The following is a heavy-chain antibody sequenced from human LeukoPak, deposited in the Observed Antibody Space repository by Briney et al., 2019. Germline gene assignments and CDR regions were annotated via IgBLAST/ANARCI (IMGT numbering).Heavy chain of an antibody. CDR2: IIPIFGST. CDR3: ARDLYTHGVCYSPGAFDL. D-gene: IGHD2-8*01. CDR1: GGTFGSYS. J-gene: IGHJ3*01. V-gene: IGHV1-69*05. Sequence: SVKVSCKSSGGTFGSYSFSWVRQAPGQGLEWMGVIIPIFGSTKYAQKFQGRVTITTDESTSTAYMELSSLRFEDTAVYYCARDLYTHGVCYSPGAFDLWGQGTMVTVSS.